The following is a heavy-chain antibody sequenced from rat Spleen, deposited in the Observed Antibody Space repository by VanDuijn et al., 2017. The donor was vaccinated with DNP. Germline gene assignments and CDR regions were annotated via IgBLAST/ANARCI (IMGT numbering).Heavy chain of an antibody. CDR2: IIYDGGRN. J-gene: IGHJ3*01. Sequence: EVQLVESGGGLVQPGRSLKLSCAASGFTFSDYNMAWVRQAPKKGLEWVATIIYDGGRNYYRNSVKGRFTISRDKAKSTLYLQMDSLRSEDTSTYSCATRGRELPGYKNWFAYWGQGTRVTVSS. CDR3: ATRGRELPGYKNWFAY. V-gene: IGHV5S10*01. CDR1: GFTFSDYN. D-gene: IGHD1-4*01.